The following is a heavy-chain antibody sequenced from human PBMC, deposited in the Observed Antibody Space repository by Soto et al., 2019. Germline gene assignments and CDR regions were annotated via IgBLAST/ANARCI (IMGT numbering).Heavy chain of an antibody. D-gene: IGHD3-9*01. J-gene: IGHJ4*02. CDR3: ARAIYGFFDWPDLQSFYFDY. CDR2: INHSGST. V-gene: IGHV4-34*01. CDR1: GGSFSGYY. Sequence: ETLSLTCAVYGGSFSGYYWSWSRQPPGKGLEWIGEINHSGSTNYNPSLKSRVTISVDTSKNQFSLKLSSVTAADTAVYYCARAIYGFFDWPDLQSFYFDYWGQGTLVTVSS.